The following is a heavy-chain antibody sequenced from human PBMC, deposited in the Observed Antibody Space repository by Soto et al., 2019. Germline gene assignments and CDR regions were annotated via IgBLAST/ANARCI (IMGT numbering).Heavy chain of an antibody. V-gene: IGHV3-23*01. CDR3: AKDNGNYGSGSFSH. J-gene: IGHJ4*02. D-gene: IGHD3-10*01. CDR2: ISGTGDSS. Sequence: EVQLLESGGGLVQPGGSLRLSCAASGFTFGSYAMSWVRQAPGKGLEWVSLISGTGDSSAYANSVKGRFTISRDYSKTTVFLKMNSLRAEDTAVYFCAKDNGNYGSGSFSHWGQGTLVTVSS. CDR1: GFTFGSYA.